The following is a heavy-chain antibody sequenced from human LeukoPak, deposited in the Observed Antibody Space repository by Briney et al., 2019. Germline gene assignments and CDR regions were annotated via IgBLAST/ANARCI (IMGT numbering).Heavy chain of an antibody. J-gene: IGHJ4*02. V-gene: IGHV3-49*04. D-gene: IGHD2-15*01. CDR3: TRGSGRFEY. Sequence: GGSLRLSCSASGFTFGDFAMTWVRQAPGKGLEWVGIGRAKAYGATKEYAASVKGRFTISRDDSKSVAYLQMDNLKTEDTGIYYCTRGSGRFEYWGQGTRVTDSS. CDR2: GRAKAYGATK. CDR1: GFTFGDFA.